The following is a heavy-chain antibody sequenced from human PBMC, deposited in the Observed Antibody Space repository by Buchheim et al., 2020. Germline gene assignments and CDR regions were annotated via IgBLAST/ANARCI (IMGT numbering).Heavy chain of an antibody. J-gene: IGHJ4*02. CDR1: GFTFSSYA. V-gene: IGHV3-30*04. Sequence: QVQLVESGGGVVQPGRSLRLSCAASGFTFSSYAMHWVRQAPGKGLEWVAVISYDGSNKYYADSVKGRFTISRDNSKNTLYLQMNSLRAEDTAVYYCASIGKADYWSQGTL. CDR3: ASIGKADY. CDR2: ISYDGSNK. D-gene: IGHD3-16*02.